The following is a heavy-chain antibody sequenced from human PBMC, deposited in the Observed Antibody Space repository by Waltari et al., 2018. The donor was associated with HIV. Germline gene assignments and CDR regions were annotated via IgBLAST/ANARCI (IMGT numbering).Heavy chain of an antibody. CDR3: ARNPGGDLGDAFDV. J-gene: IGHJ3*01. CDR2: VSFDGNNK. CDR1: GFTFSSYA. D-gene: IGHD3-16*01. Sequence: QVQLVESGGGVVQPGRSLRLSCAASGFTFSSYAMHWVRQAPGKGLEWVAVVSFDGNNKYYADSVKGRFTFSRDNSKNTLFLQVNSLTPEDTAVYYCARNPGGDLGDAFDVWGQGTMVTVSS. V-gene: IGHV3-30-3*01.